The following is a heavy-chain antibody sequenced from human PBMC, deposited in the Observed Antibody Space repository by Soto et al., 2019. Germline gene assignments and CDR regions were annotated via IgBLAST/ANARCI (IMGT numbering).Heavy chain of an antibody. CDR3: AKVFSPEGGNYFDH. V-gene: IGHV3-23*01. CDR1: VFTFSNYA. CDR2: ISNSFSDGNT. J-gene: IGHJ4*02. Sequence: PRWSLRLSSAASVFTFSNYAMDWFRQAPGKGLEWVSAISNSFSDGNTHYADSVKGRFTISRDNDKNTAFLEMNSLRAEDTAVYYCAKVFSPEGGNYFDHWGQGTLVTVSS.